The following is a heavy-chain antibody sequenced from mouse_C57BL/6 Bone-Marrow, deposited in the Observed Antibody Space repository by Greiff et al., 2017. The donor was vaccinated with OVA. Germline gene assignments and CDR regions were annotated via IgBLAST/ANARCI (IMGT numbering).Heavy chain of an antibody. CDR3: ARHRLRGPYFVY. CDR2: ISSGGSYT. Sequence: EVKLVESGGGLVQPGGSLKLSCAASGFTFSDYYMYWVRQTPEKRLEWVAYISSGGSYTYYPDSVKGRFTISRDNAKNTLYLQMSSLKSEDTAMYYCARHRLRGPYFVYWGQGTTLTVSS. J-gene: IGHJ2*01. V-gene: IGHV5-12*01. D-gene: IGHD1-1*01. CDR1: GFTFSDYY.